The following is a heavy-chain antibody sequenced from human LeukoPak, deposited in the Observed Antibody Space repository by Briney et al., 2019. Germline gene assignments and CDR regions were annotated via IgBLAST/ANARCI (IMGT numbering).Heavy chain of an antibody. CDR3: ASGAYGSGSYPYFDY. J-gene: IGHJ4*02. CDR1: GYTFTGYY. Sequence: ASLKVSCKASGYTFTGYYMHWVRQAPGQGLEWMGWINPNSGGTNYAQKFQGRVTMTRDTSISTAYMELSRLRSDDTAVYYCASGAYGSGSYPYFDYWGQGTLVTVSS. D-gene: IGHD3-10*01. CDR2: INPNSGGT. V-gene: IGHV1-2*02.